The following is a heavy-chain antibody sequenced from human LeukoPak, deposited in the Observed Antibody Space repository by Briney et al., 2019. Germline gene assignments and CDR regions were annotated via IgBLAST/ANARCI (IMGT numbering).Heavy chain of an antibody. V-gene: IGHV1-8*03. CDR2: MNPKSGCT. Sequence: ASVKVSCKASGYTFTSYDINWVRQATGQGLEWMGWMNPKSGCTGHAQRFQGRITITRDTSISTVYMELSRLRSDDTAVYYCARAAMNLDGYNWWYFDYWGQGNRGHRLL. J-gene: IGHJ4*02. CDR3: ARAAMNLDGYNWWYFDY. CDR1: GYTFTSYD. D-gene: IGHD5-24*01.